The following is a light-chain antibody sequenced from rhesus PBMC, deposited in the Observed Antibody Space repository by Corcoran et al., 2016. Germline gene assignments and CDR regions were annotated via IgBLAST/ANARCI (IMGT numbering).Light chain of an antibody. CDR2: AAS. CDR1: QGISDY. CDR3: LQGYSTPWT. J-gene: IGKJ1*01. V-gene: IGKV1-36*02. Sequence: DIQMTQSPSSLSASVGDRVTITCRASQGISDYLSWYQQKPGKVPKRLIYAASSLESGVPSRFSVSGSGTEFTLTISSLQPEDFAAYYCLQGYSTPWTFGQGTKVEIK.